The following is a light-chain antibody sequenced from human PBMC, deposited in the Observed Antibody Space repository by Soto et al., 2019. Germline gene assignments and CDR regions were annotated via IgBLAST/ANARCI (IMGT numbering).Light chain of an antibody. V-gene: IGKV3-15*01. CDR1: QSISSN. CDR2: GAS. J-gene: IGKJ4*01. CDR3: QQYNDWPLT. Sequence: EIVMTQSPATLSVSPGEGATLSCRASQSISSNLAWYQQKPGQAPKLLIYGASTRATGFPARFSGSGSGTEFTLTISSLQSEDFAVYYCQQYNDWPLTFGGGTTVEIK.